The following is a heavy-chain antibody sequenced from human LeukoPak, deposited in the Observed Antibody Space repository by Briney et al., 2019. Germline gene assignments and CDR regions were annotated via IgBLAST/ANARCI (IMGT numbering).Heavy chain of an antibody. CDR3: AKGNNGDYDY. CDR1: GFTFSTYT. CDR2: ISGGGSGT. Sequence: GGSLRLSCAASGFTFSTYTMNWVRQAPGKGLGWVSTISGGGSGTYYADSMKGRFIISRDNSDNTLFLQMNRLRDEDTAVYYWAKGNNGDYDYWGQGTVVTVSS. J-gene: IGHJ4*02. D-gene: IGHD4-17*01. V-gene: IGHV3-23*01.